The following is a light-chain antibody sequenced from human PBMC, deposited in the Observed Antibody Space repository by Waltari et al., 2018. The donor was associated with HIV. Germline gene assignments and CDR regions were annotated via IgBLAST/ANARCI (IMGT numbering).Light chain of an antibody. CDR3: QSYDSSLSGSRV. CDR2: KNN. CDR1: SANLGAGYD. V-gene: IGLV1-40*01. Sequence: HSVMTQPPSVSGALGPRVTISGTGSSANLGAGYDVHWNQQLPGTAPKLLIYKNNNRPSGVPDRFSGSKSGTSASLAITGLQAEDEADYHCQSYDSSLSGSRVFGGGTKLTVL. J-gene: IGLJ3*02.